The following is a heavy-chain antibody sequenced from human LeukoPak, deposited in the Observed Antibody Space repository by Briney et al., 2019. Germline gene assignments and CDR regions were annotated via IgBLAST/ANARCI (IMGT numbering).Heavy chain of an antibody. CDR1: GFTFSSYA. V-gene: IGHV3-30-3*01. CDR2: ISYDGSNK. J-gene: IGHJ4*02. Sequence: GGSLRPSCAASGFTFSSYAMHWVRQAPGKGLEWVAVISYDGSNKYYADSVKGRFTISRDNSKNTLYLQMNSLRAEDTAVYYCARGGRLVHVDYWGQGTLVTASS. CDR3: ARGGRLVHVDY. D-gene: IGHD6-19*01.